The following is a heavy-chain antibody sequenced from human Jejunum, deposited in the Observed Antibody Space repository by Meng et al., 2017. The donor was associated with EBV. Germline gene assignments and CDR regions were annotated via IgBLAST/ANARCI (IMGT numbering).Heavy chain of an antibody. CDR3: AMGPDYAKSGY. CDR2: ICFSDYT. CDR1: GGSISSSIYC. Sequence: RRLQESGPGLVKPSETLSLTCTVSGGSISSSIYCWGWIRQPPGKGLEWIGSICFSDYTYHNPSLKSRVAISADTSKNQFSLSLTSVTAADTAVYYCAMGPDYAKSGYWGQGTLVTVSS. V-gene: IGHV4-39*01. J-gene: IGHJ4*02. D-gene: IGHD4-17*01.